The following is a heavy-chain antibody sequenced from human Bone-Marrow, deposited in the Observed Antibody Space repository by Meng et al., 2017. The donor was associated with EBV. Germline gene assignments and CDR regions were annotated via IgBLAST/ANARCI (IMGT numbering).Heavy chain of an antibody. J-gene: IGHJ4*02. CDR1: GGSISSSNW. Sequence: VHVQESGPGRVKPSGTLSLTCAVSGGSISSSNWWSWVRQPPGKGLEWIGEIYHSGSTKYNPSLKSRVTISVDKSKNQFSLKLSSVTAADTAVYYCVGAHYGDSSGYYYAYWGQGTLVTVSS. CDR2: IYHSGST. D-gene: IGHD3-22*01. CDR3: VGAHYGDSSGYYYAY. V-gene: IGHV4-4*02.